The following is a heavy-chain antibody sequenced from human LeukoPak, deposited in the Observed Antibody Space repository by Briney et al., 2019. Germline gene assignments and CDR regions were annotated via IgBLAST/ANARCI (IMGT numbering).Heavy chain of an antibody. CDR2: IYHSGST. Sequence: KPSETLSLTCTVSGYSISSGYYWGWIRQPPGKGLEWIGSIYHSGSTYYNPSLKSRVTISVDTSKNQFSLKLSSVTAADTAVYYCARHYYYDSSGYYYWDYWGQGTLVTVSS. D-gene: IGHD3-22*01. V-gene: IGHV4-38-2*02. CDR3: ARHYYYDSSGYYYWDY. J-gene: IGHJ4*02. CDR1: GYSISSGYY.